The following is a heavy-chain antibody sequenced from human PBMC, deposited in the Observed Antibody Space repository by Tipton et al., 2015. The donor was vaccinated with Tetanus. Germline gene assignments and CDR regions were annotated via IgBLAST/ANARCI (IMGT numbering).Heavy chain of an antibody. CDR2: TYYRSKWSN. J-gene: IGHJ4*02. CDR1: GDRLSSDIAA. V-gene: IGHV6-1*01. CDR3: ARGYASCAWDI. D-gene: IGHD2-2*01. Sequence: GLVKPSQTLSVTCVISGDRLSSDIAAWHWIRQSPSRGLEWLGRTYYRSKWSNDYAVSVKSRVTITSDTSKNQLSLQLGSDTLEDTAVYYCARGYASCAWDIWGQGNLVTVSS.